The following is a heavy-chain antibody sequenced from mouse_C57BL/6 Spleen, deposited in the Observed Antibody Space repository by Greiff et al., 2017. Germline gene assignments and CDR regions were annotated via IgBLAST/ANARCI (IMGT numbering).Heavy chain of an antibody. D-gene: IGHD1-1*01. CDR2: INPGSGGT. CDR1: GYAFTNYL. J-gene: IGHJ2*01. CDR3: ARSHYGSSYYFDY. V-gene: IGHV1-54*01. Sequence: QVQLQQSGAELVRPGTSVKVSCKASGYAFTNYLIEWVKQRPGQGLEWIGVINPGSGGTNYNEKFKGKATLTADKSSSTAYMQLSSLTSEDSAVYFCARSHYGSSYYFDYWGQGTTLTVSS.